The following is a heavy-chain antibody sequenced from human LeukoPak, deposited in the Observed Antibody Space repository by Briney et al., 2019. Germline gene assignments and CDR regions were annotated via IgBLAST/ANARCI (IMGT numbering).Heavy chain of an antibody. D-gene: IGHD6-13*01. J-gene: IGHJ3*02. CDR3: AKDDQRQQLPPGDAFDI. Sequence: GGSLRLSCAASGFTFSSYAMSWVRQAPGKGLEWVSAISGSGGSTYYADSVKGRFTISRDDSKNTLYLQMNSLRAEDTAVYYCAKDDQRQQLPPGDAFDIWGQGTMVTVSS. V-gene: IGHV3-23*01. CDR1: GFTFSSYA. CDR2: ISGSGGST.